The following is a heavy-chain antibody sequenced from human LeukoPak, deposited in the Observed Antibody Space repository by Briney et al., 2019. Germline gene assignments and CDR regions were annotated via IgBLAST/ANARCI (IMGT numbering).Heavy chain of an antibody. CDR3: ARDISPLGTPVFDY. V-gene: IGHV1-2*02. CDR1: GYTFTSYD. D-gene: IGHD1/OR15-1a*01. CDR2: INPKSGGT. J-gene: IGHJ4*02. Sequence: GASVKVSCKASGYTFTSYDINWVRQATGQGLEWMGWINPKSGGTNYAQQFQGRVAMTRDTSISTAYMELSRLRSDDAAVYYCARDISPLGTPVFDYWGQGTLVTVSS.